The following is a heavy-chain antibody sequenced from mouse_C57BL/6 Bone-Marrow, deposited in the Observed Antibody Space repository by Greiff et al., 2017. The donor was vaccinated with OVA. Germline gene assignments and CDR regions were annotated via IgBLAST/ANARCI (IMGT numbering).Heavy chain of an antibody. V-gene: IGHV1-81*01. D-gene: IGHD3-2*02. CDR1: GYTFTSYG. CDR2: IYPSSGNT. CDR3: ARRLHQRQLRLL. J-gene: IGHJ2*01. Sequence: QVQLQQPGAELARPGASVKLSCKASGYTFTSYGIRWVKQRTGQGLEWIGEIYPSSGNTYYTEKFKGKATLTADKSSSPAYMELRSLTSEDSAVYFCARRLHQRQLRLLWGQGTTLTVSS.